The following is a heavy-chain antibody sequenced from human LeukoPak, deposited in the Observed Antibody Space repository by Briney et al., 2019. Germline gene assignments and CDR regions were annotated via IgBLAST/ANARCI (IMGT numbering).Heavy chain of an antibody. V-gene: IGHV4-59*01. CDR2: IYYSGST. J-gene: IGHJ5*02. Sequence: SETLSLTCTVSGGSISSYYWSWIRQPPGKGLEWIGYIYYSGSTNHNPSLKSRVTISVDTSKNQFSLKLSSVTAADTAVYYCARYYDSSGYDSIPPYNWFDPWGQGTLVTVSS. D-gene: IGHD3-22*01. CDR1: GGSISSYY. CDR3: ARYYDSSGYDSIPPYNWFDP.